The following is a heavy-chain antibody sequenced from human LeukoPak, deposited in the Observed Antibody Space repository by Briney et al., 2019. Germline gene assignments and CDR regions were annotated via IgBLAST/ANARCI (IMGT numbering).Heavy chain of an antibody. CDR2: IYYSGST. V-gene: IGHV4-30-4*01. D-gene: IGHD3-22*01. CDR1: GGSISSGDYY. Sequence: SQTLSLTCTVSGGSISSGDYYWRWIRQPPGKGLEWIGYIYYSGSTYYNPSLKSRVTISVDTSKNQFSLKLSSVTAADTAVYYCARGGGIYYDSSGYLSWDYWGQGTLVTVSS. CDR3: ARGGGIYYDSSGYLSWDY. J-gene: IGHJ4*02.